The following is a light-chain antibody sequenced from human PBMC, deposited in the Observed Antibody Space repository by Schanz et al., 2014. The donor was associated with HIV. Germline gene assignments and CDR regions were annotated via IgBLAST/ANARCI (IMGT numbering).Light chain of an antibody. CDR2: DVN. J-gene: IGLJ1*01. CDR1: SRDVAGYNF. CDR3: SSYTSSSTYV. V-gene: IGLV2-14*03. Sequence: QSVLTQPPSASGSPGQSVTISCTGASRDVAGYNFVSWFQQNPGKAPKLMIYDVNIRPSGGSNRFSGSKSGITASLTISGLQADDEADYYCSSYTSSSTYVFGTGTKLTVL.